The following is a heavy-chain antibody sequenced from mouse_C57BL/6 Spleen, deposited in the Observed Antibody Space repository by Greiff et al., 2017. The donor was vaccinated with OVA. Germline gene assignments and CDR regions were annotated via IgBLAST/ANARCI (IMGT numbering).Heavy chain of an antibody. CDR3: ARPYYGSSPWYFDV. D-gene: IGHD1-1*01. J-gene: IGHJ1*03. CDR1: GYTFTDYY. CDR2: INPNNGGT. V-gene: IGHV1-26*01. Sequence: EVQLQQSGPELVKPGASVKISCKASGYTFTDYYMNWVKQSHGKSLEWIGDINPNNGGTSYNQKFKGKATLTVDKSSSTAYMELRSLTSEDSAVYYCARPYYGSSPWYFDVWGTGTTVTVSS.